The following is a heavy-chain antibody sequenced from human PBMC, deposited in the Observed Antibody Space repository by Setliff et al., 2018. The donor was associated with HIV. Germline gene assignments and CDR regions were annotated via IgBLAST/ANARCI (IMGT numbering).Heavy chain of an antibody. V-gene: IGHV3-7*01. Sequence: GGSLRLSCAASGFTFSSYWMSWVRQAPGKGLEWVANINEDGSERYYVDSVKGRFTISRDNAKNSLWLQMNSLRAEDTALYYCAKVKVPTTDLYFLDYWGQGTPVTVSS. CDR3: AKVKVPTTDLYFLDY. D-gene: IGHD1-1*01. CDR2: INEDGSER. J-gene: IGHJ4*02. CDR1: GFTFSSYW.